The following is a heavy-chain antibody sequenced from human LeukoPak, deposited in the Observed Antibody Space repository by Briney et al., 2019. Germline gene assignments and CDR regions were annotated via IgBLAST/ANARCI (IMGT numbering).Heavy chain of an antibody. V-gene: IGHV3-11*03. Sequence: PGGSLRLSCAASGFTFRDYYMSWIRQAPGKGLEWVSYISSSGSYTKKADSVEGRFTISRDNAKNSMYLQMNSLRAEDTAVYCCVRTCDAVTGAFDIWGQGTMVTVSS. CDR2: ISSSGSYT. J-gene: IGHJ3*02. CDR1: GFTFRDYY. D-gene: IGHD2-21*01. CDR3: VRTCDAVTGAFDI.